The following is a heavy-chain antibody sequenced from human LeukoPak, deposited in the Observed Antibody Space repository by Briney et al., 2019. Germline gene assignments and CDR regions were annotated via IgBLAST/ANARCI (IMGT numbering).Heavy chain of an antibody. J-gene: IGHJ4*02. CDR1: GFTFSDYY. Sequence: GGSLRLSCAASGFTFSDYYMSWIRQAPGKGLEWVSYISSSGSYINYADSVKGRFTISRDNAKNSLYLQMNSLRAEDTAVYYCARSSGQLPNGLFFDSWGQGTLVTVSS. V-gene: IGHV3-11*06. D-gene: IGHD2-2*01. CDR2: ISSSGSYI. CDR3: ARSSGQLPNGLFFDS.